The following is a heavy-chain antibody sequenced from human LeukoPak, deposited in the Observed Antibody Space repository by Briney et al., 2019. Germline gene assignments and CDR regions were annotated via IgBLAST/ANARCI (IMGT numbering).Heavy chain of an antibody. CDR1: GYTFTGYY. CDR3: ARDRERNYGMDV. J-gene: IGHJ6*02. CDR2: INPNSGGT. Sequence: ASVKVSCKASGYTFTGYYMHWVRQAPGQGFEWMGWINPNSGGTNYAQKFQGWVTMTRDTSISTAYMELSRLRSEDTAVYYCARDRERNYGMDVWGQGTTVTVSS. D-gene: IGHD1-26*01. V-gene: IGHV1-2*04.